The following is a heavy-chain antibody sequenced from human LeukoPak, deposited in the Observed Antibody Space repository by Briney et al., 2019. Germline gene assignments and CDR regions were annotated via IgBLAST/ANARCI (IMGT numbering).Heavy chain of an antibody. CDR1: GFTFSSYA. Sequence: GGSLRLSCAASGFTFSSYAMSWVRQAPGKGLEWVSAISGSGGSTYYADSVKGRFTISRDNSKNTLYLQMNSLRAEDTAVYYCAKDDHYYDSSGYVDSWGQGTLVTVSS. D-gene: IGHD3-22*01. J-gene: IGHJ4*02. CDR3: AKDDHYYDSSGYVDS. CDR2: ISGSGGST. V-gene: IGHV3-23*01.